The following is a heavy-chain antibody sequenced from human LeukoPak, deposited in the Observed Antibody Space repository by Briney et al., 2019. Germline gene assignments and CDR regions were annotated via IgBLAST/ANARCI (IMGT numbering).Heavy chain of an antibody. CDR3: ARDGRYCSGGRCYSDYGGFDF. CDR2: IYSDGST. CDR1: GFTVSTNY. V-gene: IGHV3-66*01. D-gene: IGHD2-15*01. Sequence: PGGSLRLSCAASGFTVSTNYMNWVRQAPGKGLEWVSIIYSDGSTYYADSVKSRFTISRDNSKNTLYFQMNSLRAEDTAVYYCARDGRYCSGGRCYSDYGGFDFWGQGTLVTVSS. J-gene: IGHJ4*02.